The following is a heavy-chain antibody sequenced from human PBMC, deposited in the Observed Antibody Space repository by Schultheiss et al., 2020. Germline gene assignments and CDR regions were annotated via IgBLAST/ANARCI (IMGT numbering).Heavy chain of an antibody. CDR1: GGSISSGGYY. V-gene: IGHV4-31*03. CDR2: IYYSGST. CDR3: ARWNRTVTTFGY. J-gene: IGHJ4*02. Sequence: SATLSLTCTVSGGSISSGGYYWSWIRQHPGKGLEWIGYIYYSGSTYYNPSLKSRVTISVDTSKNQFSLKLSSVTAADTAVYYCARWNRTVTTFGYWGQGTLVTVSS. D-gene: IGHD4-17*01.